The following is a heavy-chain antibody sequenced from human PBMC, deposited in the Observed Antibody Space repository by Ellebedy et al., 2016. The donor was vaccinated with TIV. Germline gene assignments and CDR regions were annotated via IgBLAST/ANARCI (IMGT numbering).Heavy chain of an antibody. CDR1: GFTFSNAW. J-gene: IGHJ4*02. CDR2: SKSKTDDETT. Sequence: GGSLRLSXAASGFTFSNAWMSWVRQAPGKGLEWVGRSKSKTDDETTDYAAPVKGRFTISRDDSKDTLYLQMNSLKTEDTGVYYCTAETGRRVGYWGPGTLVTVSS. D-gene: IGHD1-26*01. CDR3: TAETGRRVGY. V-gene: IGHV3-15*01.